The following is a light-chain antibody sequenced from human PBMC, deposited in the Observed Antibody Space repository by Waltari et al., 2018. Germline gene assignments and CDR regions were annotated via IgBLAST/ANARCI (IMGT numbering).Light chain of an antibody. Sequence: QSALTQPASVSGSPGQSITISCTGTSSDIGGYDYIFWYQKHPCKAPKLMIYDVLNRPSRVSPSFSGSKSGNTASLTISGLQAEDEADYYCSSYTTRNTIVLFGGGTKLTVL. J-gene: IGLJ2*01. V-gene: IGLV2-14*03. CDR1: SSDIGGYDY. CDR2: DVL. CDR3: SSYTTRNTIVL.